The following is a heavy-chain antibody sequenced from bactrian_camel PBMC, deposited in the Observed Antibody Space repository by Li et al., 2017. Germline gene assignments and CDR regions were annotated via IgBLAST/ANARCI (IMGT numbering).Heavy chain of an antibody. Sequence: VQLVESGGGAVQAGGSLRLHCAASGLPSACMAWFRQAPGKGRAKIASLYTISSIADYADSVKGRFTISRDNNKDMTYLQMNSLKLEDTAMYYCAVGHWGGGSCFPAAGYWGQGTQVTVS. CDR2: LYTISSIA. J-gene: IGHJ6*01. D-gene: IGHD6*01. CDR1: GLPSAC. V-gene: IGHV3-2*01. CDR3: AVGHWGGGSCFPAAGY.